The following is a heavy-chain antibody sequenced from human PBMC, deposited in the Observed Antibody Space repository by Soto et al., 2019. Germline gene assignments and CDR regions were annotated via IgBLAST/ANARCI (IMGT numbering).Heavy chain of an antibody. V-gene: IGHV4-31*03. CDR1: GGSISSDGYY. Sequence: SETLSLTCTVSGGSISSDGYYWSWIRQHPGKGLEWIGYIYYSGSTNYNPSLKSRVTIPVDTSKNQFSLKLSSVTAADTAVYYCARQYSGSYGWFDPWGQGTLVTVSS. J-gene: IGHJ5*02. CDR2: IYYSGST. CDR3: ARQYSGSYGWFDP. D-gene: IGHD1-26*01.